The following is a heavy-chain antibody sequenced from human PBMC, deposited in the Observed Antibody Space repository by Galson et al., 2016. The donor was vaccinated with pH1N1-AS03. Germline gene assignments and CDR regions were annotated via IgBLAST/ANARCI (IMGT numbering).Heavy chain of an antibody. V-gene: IGHV6-1*01. CDR1: GDSVSSNIDA. CDR2: TYWRSKWYN. J-gene: IGHJ3*02. Sequence: AISGDSVSSNIDAWNWVRQSPSGGLEWLGRTYWRSKWYNDYAVSVKSRITINPDTSKNQFSLQLSSVTPEDTAVYYCARGRYSAFDIWGQGTMVTVSS. D-gene: IGHD1-1*01. CDR3: ARGRYSAFDI.